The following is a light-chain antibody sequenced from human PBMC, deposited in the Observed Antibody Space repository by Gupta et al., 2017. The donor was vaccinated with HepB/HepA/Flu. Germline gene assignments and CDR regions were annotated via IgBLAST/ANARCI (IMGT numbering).Light chain of an antibody. CDR2: EDS. J-gene: IGLJ3*02. CDR1: VLGENY. CDR3: VAGDEDNWV. V-gene: IGLV3-22*01. Sequence: SYALTQLLPVSASPGQTAWITCSGDVLGENYADWDQQKPGQAPELVIYEDSERDTGIPERFSGSTSVNTTTLAISRVYTEDEADSYCVAGDEDNWVFGGGTKLTVL.